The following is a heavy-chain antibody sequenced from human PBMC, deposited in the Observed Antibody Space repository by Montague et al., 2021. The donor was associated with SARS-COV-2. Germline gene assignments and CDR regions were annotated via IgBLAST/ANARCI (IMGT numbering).Heavy chain of an antibody. D-gene: IGHD5-18*01. CDR2: TYHGGST. CDR1: AGSISSNY. V-gene: IGHV4-59*01. Sequence: SETLSLTCTVSAGSISSNYFNWIRQPPGKGLEWIGYTYHGGSTXTXYXXXXKSRVTISVDTSKSQFTLSLISVTAADTAVYYCARGGGYSSSPFDFWGQGSLVSVSS. CDR3: ARGGGYSSSPFDF. J-gene: IGHJ4*02.